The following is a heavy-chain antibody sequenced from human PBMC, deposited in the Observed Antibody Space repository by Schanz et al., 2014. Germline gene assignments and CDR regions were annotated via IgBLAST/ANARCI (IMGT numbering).Heavy chain of an antibody. CDR3: ARGREVVAKIFDV. CDR1: GFTFSSYA. D-gene: IGHD3-22*01. J-gene: IGHJ3*01. Sequence: EVQLVESGGGLVQPGRSLRLSCAASGFTFSSYAMTWVRQAPGKGLDWVSAINGNGGITYYADPVKGRFTISRDNSKNTLYLQMKSLRAEDTGVYYCARGREVVAKIFDVWGQGTMVTVSS. CDR2: INGNGGIT. V-gene: IGHV3-23*04.